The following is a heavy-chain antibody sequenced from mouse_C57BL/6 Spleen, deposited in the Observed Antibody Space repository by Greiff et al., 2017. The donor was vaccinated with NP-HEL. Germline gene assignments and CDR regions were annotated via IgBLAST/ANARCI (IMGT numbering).Heavy chain of an antibody. CDR1: GYTFTSYW. CDR3: ARETAVVPLAY. Sequence: QVQLQQPGAELVKPGASVKLSCKASGYTFTSYWMHWVKQRPGQGLEWIGRIDPNSGGTKYNEKFKSKATLTVDKPSSTAYMQLSSLTSEDSAVYYCARETAVVPLAYWGQGTLVTVSA. CDR2: IDPNSGGT. J-gene: IGHJ3*01. V-gene: IGHV1-72*01. D-gene: IGHD1-1*01.